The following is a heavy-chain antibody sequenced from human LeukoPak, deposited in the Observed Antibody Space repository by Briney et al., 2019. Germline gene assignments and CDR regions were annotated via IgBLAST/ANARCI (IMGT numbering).Heavy chain of an antibody. J-gene: IGHJ4*02. D-gene: IGHD1-14*01. CDR2: ISYDGSNK. CDR3: AKDLWRVTAGIDY. CDR1: GFTFSSYG. Sequence: GRSLRLSCAASGFTFSSYGMHWVRQAPGKGLEWVAVISYDGSNKYYADSVKGRFTISRDNSKNTLYLQMNSLRAEDTAVYYCAKDLWRVTAGIDYWGQGTLVTVSS. V-gene: IGHV3-30*18.